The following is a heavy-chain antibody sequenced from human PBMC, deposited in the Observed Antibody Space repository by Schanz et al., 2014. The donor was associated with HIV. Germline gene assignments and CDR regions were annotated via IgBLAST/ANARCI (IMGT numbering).Heavy chain of an antibody. Sequence: QVQLVQSGAEVKKPGSSVQVSCKASGGSFSSFSITWVRQAPGQGLEWMGGIIPMFGSANYAQKFLGRVTISADESTSTGYTDLSNLRSDDTAVYYCATCLITIGCSSWGQGTLLTVSS. J-gene: IGHJ5*02. D-gene: IGHD1-1*01. CDR2: IIPMFGSA. CDR1: GGSFSSFS. CDR3: ATCLITIGCSS. V-gene: IGHV1-69*01.